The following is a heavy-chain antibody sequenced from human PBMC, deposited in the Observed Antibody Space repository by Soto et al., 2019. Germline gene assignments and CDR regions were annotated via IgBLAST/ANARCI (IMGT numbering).Heavy chain of an antibody. CDR1: GFTFSSYA. Sequence: GGSLRLSCAPSGFTFSSYAMTWVRQAPGKGLEWVSAISGSGGSRNYADSVKGRFTISRDNSKNTLYLQMNSLRAEDTAVYYCANSLTPYYDFWSAYPPLDYWGQGTLVTVSS. D-gene: IGHD3-3*01. V-gene: IGHV3-23*01. CDR2: ISGSGGSR. J-gene: IGHJ4*02. CDR3: ANSLTPYYDFWSAYPPLDY.